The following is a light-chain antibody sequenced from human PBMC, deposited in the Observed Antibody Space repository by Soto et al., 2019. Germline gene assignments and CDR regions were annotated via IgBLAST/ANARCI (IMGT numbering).Light chain of an antibody. J-gene: IGKJ1*01. V-gene: IGKV3-11*01. CDR2: DAS. CDR3: QPYNSDSRT. Sequence: DIVLTQSPVTLSLSPGERSTLSCMAIQSVSSYLSWYQQQPGQAPRLLIYDASNRATGITARFSGSGSGTEFTLTIGSLQPEDFATYYCQPYNSDSRTFGQGTKVDIK. CDR1: QSVSSY.